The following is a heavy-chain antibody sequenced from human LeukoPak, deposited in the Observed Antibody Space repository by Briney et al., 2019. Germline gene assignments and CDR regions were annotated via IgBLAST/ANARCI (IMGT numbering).Heavy chain of an antibody. Sequence: GASVKVSCKASGYTFTGYYMHWVRQAPGQGLEWMGWINPNSGGTNHAQKFQGRVTMTRDTSISTAYMELSRLRSDDTAVYYCARGKEYSSSWYDYWGQGTLDTVSS. CDR1: GYTFTGYY. D-gene: IGHD6-13*01. V-gene: IGHV1-2*02. CDR2: INPNSGGT. J-gene: IGHJ4*02. CDR3: ARGKEYSSSWYDY.